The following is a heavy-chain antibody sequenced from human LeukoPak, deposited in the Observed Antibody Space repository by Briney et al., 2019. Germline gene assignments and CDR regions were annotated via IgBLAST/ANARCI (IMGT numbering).Heavy chain of an antibody. CDR2: IYYSGST. V-gene: IGHV4-31*03. J-gene: IGHJ4*02. D-gene: IGHD2-15*01. Sequence: SQTLSLTCTVSGGSMSSVGYYWSWLRPHPGKALEWIGYIYYSGSTYYSPSLKSRVTRSVDTCKIQFSLMLSSLTAADTAVYYCARVPRGMVGFDYWGEGTLVTVSS. CDR1: GGSMSSVGYY. CDR3: ARVPRGMVGFDY.